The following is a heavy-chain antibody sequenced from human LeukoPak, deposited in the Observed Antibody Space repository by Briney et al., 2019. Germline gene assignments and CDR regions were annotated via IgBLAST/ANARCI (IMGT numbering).Heavy chain of an antibody. CDR3: AKPSGSGVDY. CDR1: GFTFSSYS. J-gene: IGHJ4*02. CDR2: IRSDGYHT. V-gene: IGHV3-30*02. Sequence: LAGGSLRLSCEASGFTFSSYSMNWVRQAPGKGLEWVAFIRSDGYHTYYADSVKGRFTITRDNFKNTVYLQMNSLRLEDMAVYYCAKPSGSGVDYWGRGTRVTVSS. D-gene: IGHD1-26*01.